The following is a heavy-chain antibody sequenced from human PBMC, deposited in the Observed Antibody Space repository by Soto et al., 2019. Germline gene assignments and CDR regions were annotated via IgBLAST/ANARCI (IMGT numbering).Heavy chain of an antibody. V-gene: IGHV1-2*02. Sequence: QVQLVQSGAEVKKPGASVRVSCKASGYTFTGHYIHWVRQAPGQGLEWMGWINPNSGSTTYAQKFQGRVTMTRDTSISTAYMELSSLRSDDTAVCYGATVDGVVGIWFDPWGQGTLGTVSS. J-gene: IGHJ5*02. D-gene: IGHD2-15*01. CDR2: INPNSGST. CDR3: ATVDGVVGIWFDP. CDR1: GYTFTGHY.